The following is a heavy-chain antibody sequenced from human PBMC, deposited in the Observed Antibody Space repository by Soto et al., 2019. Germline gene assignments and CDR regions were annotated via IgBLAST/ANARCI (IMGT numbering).Heavy chain of an antibody. D-gene: IGHD2-2*01. J-gene: IGHJ4*02. CDR2: INPDGSES. V-gene: IGHV3-7*01. CDR1: GLAFSTSW. Sequence: EVQLVESGGGLVQPGGSLRLSFVVSGLAFSTSWMSWVRQAPGKGLEWVANINPDGSESYYVDSVKGRFTISRDNVKNSLYLHMTSLRADDTAEYYCARPARECNSPCCANSGQGTLVTVSS. CDR3: ARPARECNSPCCAN.